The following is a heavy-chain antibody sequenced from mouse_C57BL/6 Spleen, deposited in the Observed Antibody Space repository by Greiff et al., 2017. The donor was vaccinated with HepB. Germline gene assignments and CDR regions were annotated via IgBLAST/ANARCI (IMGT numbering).Heavy chain of an antibody. CDR1: GFTFSDYY. CDR2: INYDGSST. J-gene: IGHJ4*01. CDR3: ARDRYDGYHGAMDY. V-gene: IGHV5-16*01. Sequence: EVKVVESEGGLVQPGSSMKLSCTASGFTFSDYYMAWVRQVPEKGLEWVANINYDGSSTYYLDSLKSRFIISRDNAKNILYLQMSSLKSEDTATYYCARDRYDGYHGAMDYWGQGTSVTVSS. D-gene: IGHD2-3*01.